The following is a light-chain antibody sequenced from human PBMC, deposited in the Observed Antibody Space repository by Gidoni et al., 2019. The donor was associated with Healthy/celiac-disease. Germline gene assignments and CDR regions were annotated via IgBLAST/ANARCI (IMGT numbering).Light chain of an antibody. J-gene: IGKJ5*01. CDR2: DAS. V-gene: IGKV3-20*01. CDR1: QSVSSSN. Sequence: EIVLTQSPGTLSLSTGERATLSCSASQSVSSSNLAWYQQKPGQAPRLLIYDASSRATGIPDRFSGGGSGTDFTLTISRLEPEDVAVYYYQQYGSSPSITFGQGTRLEIK. CDR3: QQYGSSPSIT.